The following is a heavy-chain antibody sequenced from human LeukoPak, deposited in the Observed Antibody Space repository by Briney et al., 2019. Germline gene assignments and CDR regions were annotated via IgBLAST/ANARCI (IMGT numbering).Heavy chain of an antibody. CDR1: GFTFSSYG. D-gene: IGHD3-10*01. CDR3: ATDSYVSGSYYRLFY. CDR2: ISGSGGST. V-gene: IGHV3-23*01. Sequence: GGSLRLSCAASGFTFSSYGMSWVRQAPGKGLEWVSAISGSGGSTYYADSVKGRFTISRDNSKNTLYLQMNNLRAEDTAIYYCATDSYVSGSYYRLFYWGQGTLVTVSS. J-gene: IGHJ4*02.